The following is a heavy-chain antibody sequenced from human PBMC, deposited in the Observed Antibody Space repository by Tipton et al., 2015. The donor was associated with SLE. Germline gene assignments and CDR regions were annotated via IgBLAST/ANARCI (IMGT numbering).Heavy chain of an antibody. Sequence: GLVKPSQTLSLTCTVSGGSISTTGYFWNWIRQPAGKGLEWIGRGFAGGPTDSNPSLKSRVTISVDTSKNQFSLKLSSVTAADTAVYYCARRRGSSGWSNNWFDPWGQGTLVTVSS. J-gene: IGHJ5*02. CDR1: GGSISTTGYF. D-gene: IGHD6-19*01. V-gene: IGHV4-61*02. CDR2: GFAGGPT. CDR3: ARRRGSSGWSNNWFDP.